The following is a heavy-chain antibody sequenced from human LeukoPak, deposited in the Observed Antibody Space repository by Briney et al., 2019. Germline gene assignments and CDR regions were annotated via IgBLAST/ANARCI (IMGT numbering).Heavy chain of an antibody. CDR1: GGSFSGYY. CDR3: ARGLYYDLWSGYYTGGNFDY. J-gene: IGHJ4*02. D-gene: IGHD3-3*01. V-gene: IGHV4-34*01. Sequence: PSETLSLTCAVYGGSFSGYYWSWIRQPPGKGLEWIGEINHSGSTNYNPSLKSRVTISVDTSKNQFSLKLSSVTAADTAVYYCARGLYYDLWSGYYTGGNFDYWGQGTLVTVSS. CDR2: INHSGST.